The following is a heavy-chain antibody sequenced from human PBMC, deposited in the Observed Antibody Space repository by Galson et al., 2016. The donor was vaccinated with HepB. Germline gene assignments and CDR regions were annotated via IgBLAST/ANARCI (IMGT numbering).Heavy chain of an antibody. J-gene: IGHJ4*02. Sequence: SLRLSCAASGFTFSDYWMHWVRQAPGEGLVWVSRINSDGSTTNSAGSVKGRFTISRDNAKDTLYLQMNSLRADDTGAYYCARDESGDYRLDYWGRGTLVTVSS. CDR2: INSDGSTT. V-gene: IGHV3-74*01. CDR3: ARDESGDYRLDY. D-gene: IGHD4-17*01. CDR1: GFTFSDYW.